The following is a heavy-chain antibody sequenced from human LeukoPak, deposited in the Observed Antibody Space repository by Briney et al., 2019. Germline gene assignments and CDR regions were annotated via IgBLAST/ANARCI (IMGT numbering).Heavy chain of an antibody. D-gene: IGHD3-9*01. CDR3: ARQGSGPLTGLDI. J-gene: IGHJ3*02. CDR2: LYHSGRT. CDR1: GGSISRSDYY. V-gene: IGHV4-39*01. Sequence: PSETLSLTCSVSGGSISRSDYYWGWVRQPPGKGLEWIGSLYHSGRTYYNPSLKRRVTVSVDTSKNQFSLRLRSVTAADTAVYYCARQGSGPLTGLDIWGQGTMVTVSS.